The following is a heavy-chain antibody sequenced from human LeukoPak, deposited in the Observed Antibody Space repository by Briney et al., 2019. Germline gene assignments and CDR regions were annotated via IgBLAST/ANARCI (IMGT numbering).Heavy chain of an antibody. J-gene: IGHJ6*03. CDR3: TTFGYCSSTSCYGGDYYYYMDV. CDR2: ISWNSGSI. Sequence: GRSLRLSCAASGFTFDDYAMHWVRQAPGKGLEWVSGISWNSGSIGYADSVKGRFTISSDNAKNSLYLQMNSLRAEDTALYYCTTFGYCSSTSCYGGDYYYYMDVWGKGTTVTVSS. CDR1: GFTFDDYA. V-gene: IGHV3-9*01. D-gene: IGHD2-2*01.